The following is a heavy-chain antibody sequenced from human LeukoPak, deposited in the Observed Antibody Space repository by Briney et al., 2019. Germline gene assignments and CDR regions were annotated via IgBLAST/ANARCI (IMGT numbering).Heavy chain of an antibody. CDR2: IYTSGST. V-gene: IGHV4-4*07. Sequence: SETLSLTCTVSGGSVSSYYWSWIQQPAGKGLEWIGRIYTSGSTNYNPSLKSQVTMSVDTSKNQFSLKLSSVTAADTAVYYCARHVPYYDSDFSAWGMDVWGQGTTVTVSS. CDR3: ARHVPYYDSDFSAWGMDV. D-gene: IGHD3-16*01. J-gene: IGHJ6*02. CDR1: GGSVSSYY.